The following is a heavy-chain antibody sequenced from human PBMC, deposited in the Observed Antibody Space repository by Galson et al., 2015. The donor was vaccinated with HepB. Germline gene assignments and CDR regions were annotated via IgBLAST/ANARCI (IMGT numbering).Heavy chain of an antibody. J-gene: IGHJ4*02. CDR3: ARGDYDYLWGSYRSYYFDY. V-gene: IGHV3-33*01. CDR2: IWYDGSNK. CDR1: GFTFSSYG. Sequence: SLRLSCAASGFTFSSYGMHWVRQAPGKGLEWVAVIWYDGSNKYYADSVKGRFTISRDNSKNTLYVQMNSLRAEDTAVYYCARGDYDYLWGSYRSYYFDYWGQGTLVTVSS. D-gene: IGHD3-16*02.